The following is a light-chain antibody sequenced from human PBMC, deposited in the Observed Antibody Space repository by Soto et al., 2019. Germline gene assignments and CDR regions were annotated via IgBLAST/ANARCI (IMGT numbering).Light chain of an antibody. CDR1: QSISSSY. Sequence: DIVLTQSPGTLSMSPGERATLSCRASQSISSSYLAWFQQKPGQSPRLLIYGASSRPTGIPDRFSGSGSGTDFTLAISRLESEDFALYYCQQYGSPPFTFGVGTKVEIK. J-gene: IGKJ4*01. CDR2: GAS. CDR3: QQYGSPPFT. V-gene: IGKV3-20*01.